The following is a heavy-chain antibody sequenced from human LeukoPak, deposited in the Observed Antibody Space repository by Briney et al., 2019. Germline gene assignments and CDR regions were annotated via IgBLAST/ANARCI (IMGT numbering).Heavy chain of an antibody. D-gene: IGHD3-10*01. J-gene: IGHJ5*02. CDR2: INANSGGT. CDR1: GYIFTGYY. V-gene: IGHV1-2*02. Sequence: GASVKVSCKAPGYIFTGYYMHWVRQAPGQGLEWMGWINANSGGTKYAQKFQGRVTMTRDTSISTAYMELSSLRSDDTAVYYCARGRLGTWFGELKAWGQGTLVTVSS. CDR3: ARGRLGTWFGELKA.